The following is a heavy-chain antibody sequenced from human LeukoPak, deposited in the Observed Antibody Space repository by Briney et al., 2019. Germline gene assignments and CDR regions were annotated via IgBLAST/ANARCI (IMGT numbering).Heavy chain of an antibody. V-gene: IGHV3-66*01. Sequence: GGSLRLSCAASGFTVSSNYMSWVRQAPGKGLEWVSVIYSGGSTYYADSVKGRFTISRDNSKNTLYLQVNSLRAEDTAVYYCARDRDWFGGTSYYFDYWGQGTLVTVSS. D-gene: IGHD3/OR15-3a*01. CDR1: GFTVSSNY. J-gene: IGHJ4*02. CDR3: ARDRDWFGGTSYYFDY. CDR2: IYSGGST.